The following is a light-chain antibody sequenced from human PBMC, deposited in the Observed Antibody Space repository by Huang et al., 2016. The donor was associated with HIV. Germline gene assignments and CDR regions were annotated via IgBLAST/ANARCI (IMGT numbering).Light chain of an antibody. CDR1: QNLING. J-gene: IGKJ1*01. Sequence: EVVMTQSPATLSVSPGERASLSCRASQNLINGLAWYPPRPGQAPRLLIYDASTRATGIPARFSGSGSGTDFTLTISSLQSEDFAVYYCQQYNHWPPTTFGQGTTVDIK. CDR3: QQYNHWPPTT. CDR2: DAS. V-gene: IGKV3-15*01.